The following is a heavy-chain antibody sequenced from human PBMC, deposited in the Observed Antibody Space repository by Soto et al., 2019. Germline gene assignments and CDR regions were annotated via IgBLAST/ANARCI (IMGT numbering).Heavy chain of an antibody. CDR3: ARQSSLAAVVD. D-gene: IGHD6-13*01. CDR1: GGSISSSSYY. V-gene: IGHV4-39*01. Sequence: SETLSLTCTVSGGSISSSSYYWGWIRQPPGKGLEWIGSIYYSGSTYYNPSLKSRVTISVDTSKNQFSLKLSSVTAADTAVYYCARQSSLAAVVDWGQGTLVTVSS. CDR2: IYYSGST. J-gene: IGHJ4*02.